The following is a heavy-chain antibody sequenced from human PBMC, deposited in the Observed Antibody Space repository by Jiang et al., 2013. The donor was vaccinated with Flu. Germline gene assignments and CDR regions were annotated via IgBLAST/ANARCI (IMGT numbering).Heavy chain of an antibody. D-gene: IGHD6-13*01. CDR1: GFSFNTDEVG. CDR3: ARTRYSSSCDY. CDR2: IYWDDDE. J-gene: IGHJ4*02. V-gene: IGHV2-5*02. Sequence: KPTQTLTLTCSFSGFSFNTDEVGVGWVRQPPGKALEWLALIYWDDDERYNPALRNRLTITKDNSKSQVVLTMTNVDPVDTATYYCARTRYSSSCDYWGQGILVTVSS.